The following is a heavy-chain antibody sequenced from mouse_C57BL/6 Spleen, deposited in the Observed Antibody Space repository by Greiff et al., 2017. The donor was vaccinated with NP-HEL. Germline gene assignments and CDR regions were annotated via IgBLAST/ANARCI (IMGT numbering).Heavy chain of an antibody. J-gene: IGHJ1*03. CDR1: GYTFTSYW. CDR2: IDPSDSYT. V-gene: IGHV1-59*01. D-gene: IGHD1-1*01. Sequence: VQLQQPGAELVRPGTSVKLSCKASGYTFTSYWMHWVKQRPGQGLEWIGVIDPSDSYTNYNQKFKGKATLTVDTSSSTAYMQLSSLTSEDSAVYYCARYGSSSHWYFDVWGTGTTVTVSS. CDR3: ARYGSSSHWYFDV.